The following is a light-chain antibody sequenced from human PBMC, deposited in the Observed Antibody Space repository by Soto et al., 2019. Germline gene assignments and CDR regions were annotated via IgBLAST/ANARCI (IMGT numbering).Light chain of an antibody. CDR2: VAS. CDR3: QRSYGSPPWT. J-gene: IGKJ1*01. CDR1: QSIDTY. V-gene: IGKV1-39*01. Sequence: DIQMTQSPSSLSASVGDRVTIKCRASQSIDTYLNWYQQKPGKAPKVLIYVASRLETGVPSRFSGSGSGTDFSLTITSLQPEDFATYFCQRSYGSPPWTFGQGTKVEIK.